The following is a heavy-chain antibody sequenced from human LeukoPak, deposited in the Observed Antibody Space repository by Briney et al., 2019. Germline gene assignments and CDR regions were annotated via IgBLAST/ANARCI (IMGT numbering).Heavy chain of an antibody. J-gene: IGHJ6*02. D-gene: IGHD3-3*01. CDR1: GFTFSSYA. Sequence: GGSLRLPCAASGFTFSSYAMSWVRQAPGKGLEWVSAISGSGGSTYYADSVKGRFTISRDNSKNTLYLQMNSLRAEDTAVYYCAWGTIFGVGPAEGMDVWGQGTTVTVSS. CDR2: ISGSGGST. V-gene: IGHV3-23*01. CDR3: AWGTIFGVGPAEGMDV.